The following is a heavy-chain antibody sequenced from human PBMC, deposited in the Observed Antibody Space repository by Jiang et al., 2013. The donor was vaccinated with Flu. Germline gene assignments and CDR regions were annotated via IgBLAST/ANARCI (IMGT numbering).Heavy chain of an antibody. D-gene: IGHD5-18*01. J-gene: IGHJ6*02. CDR2: ISSSGSTI. CDR1: GFTFSSYE. CDR3: ARDYVYTAMVGYYYYYGMDV. Sequence: SLRLSCAASGFTFSSYEMNWVRQAPGKGLEWVSYISSSGSTIYYADSVKGRFTISRDNAKNSLYLQMNSLRAEDTAVYYCARDYVYTAMVGYYYYYGMDVWGQGTTVTVSS. V-gene: IGHV3-48*03.